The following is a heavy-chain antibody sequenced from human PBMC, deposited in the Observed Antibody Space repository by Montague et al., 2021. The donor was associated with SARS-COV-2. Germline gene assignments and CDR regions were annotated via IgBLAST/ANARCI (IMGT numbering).Heavy chain of an antibody. CDR2: IYYSGST. CDR3: ARPRLGGSYLSLFDY. J-gene: IGHJ4*02. V-gene: IGHV4-39*01. CDR1: GGSISSSSYY. D-gene: IGHD1-26*01. Sequence: SETLSLTCTVSGGSISSSSYYWGWIRQPPGKGLEWIGSIYYSGSTYYNPSLKSRVTISVDTSKNQFSLKLSSVTAADTAVYYCARPRLGGSYLSLFDYWGQGTLVTVSS.